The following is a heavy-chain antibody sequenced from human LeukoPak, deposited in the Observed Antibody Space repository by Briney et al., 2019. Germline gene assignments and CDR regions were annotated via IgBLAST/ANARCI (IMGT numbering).Heavy chain of an antibody. Sequence: ASVKVSCKASGYTFTSYDINWVRQATGQGLEWMGWMNPNSGNTGYAQKLQGRVTMTRNTSISTAYMELSSLRSEDTAVYYCARGNIVAERGLDWGQGTLVTVSS. CDR3: ARGNIVAERGLD. V-gene: IGHV1-8*01. CDR1: GYTFTSYD. D-gene: IGHD5-12*01. J-gene: IGHJ4*02. CDR2: MNPNSGNT.